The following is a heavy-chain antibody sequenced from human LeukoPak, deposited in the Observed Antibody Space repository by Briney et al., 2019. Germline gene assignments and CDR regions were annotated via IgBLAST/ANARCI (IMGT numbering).Heavy chain of an antibody. Sequence: GASVKVSCKASGYTFTGYYMHWVRQAPGQGLEWMGWINPNSGGTNYAQKFQGRVTMTRDTSISTAYMELSRLRSDDTAVYYCARGPFVRLGEWWFDPWGQGTLVTVSS. CDR3: ARGPFVRLGEWWFDP. CDR2: INPNSGGT. V-gene: IGHV1-2*02. CDR1: GYTFTGYY. J-gene: IGHJ5*02. D-gene: IGHD3-10*01.